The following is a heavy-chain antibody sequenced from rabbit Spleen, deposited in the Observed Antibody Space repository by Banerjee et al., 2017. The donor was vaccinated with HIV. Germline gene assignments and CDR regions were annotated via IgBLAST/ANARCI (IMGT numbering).Heavy chain of an antibody. V-gene: IGHV1S45*01. Sequence: QEQLEESGGGLVQPEGSLTLTCTASGFSFSSSYYMCWVRQAPGKGLEWIGCIDTGSSGFTYFASWAKGRFTFSKTSSTTVTLQMTSLTAADTATYFCARDQAGDADYGPYYLNLWGQGTLVTVS. D-gene: IGHD2-1*01. CDR3: ARDQAGDADYGPYYLNL. J-gene: IGHJ4*01. CDR2: IDTGSSGFT. CDR1: GFSFSSSYY.